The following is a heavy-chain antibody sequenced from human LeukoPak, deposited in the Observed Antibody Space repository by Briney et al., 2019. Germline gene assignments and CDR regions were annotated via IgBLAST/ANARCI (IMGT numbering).Heavy chain of an antibody. V-gene: IGHV5-51*01. Sequence: GEFVKISCRSSGYSFINYYIGWVRQVPGKGLEWMGVIYPGGSDTTYSPSFRGQVVFSADRSTTTVYLQLTSLQASDTAIYYCARQYSSGWFRHFDYWGQGTLITVSS. CDR2: IYPGGSDT. CDR3: ARQYSSGWFRHFDY. D-gene: IGHD3-22*01. J-gene: IGHJ4*01. CDR1: GYSFINYY.